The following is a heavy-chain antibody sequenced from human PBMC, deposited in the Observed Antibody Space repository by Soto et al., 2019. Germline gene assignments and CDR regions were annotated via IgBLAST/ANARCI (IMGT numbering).Heavy chain of an antibody. V-gene: IGHV3-43*01. CDR1: GLTFDDYT. D-gene: IGHD3-22*01. CDR2: ISWDGGST. J-gene: IGHJ4*02. Sequence: EVQLVESGGVVVQPGGSLRLSCAASGLTFDDYTMHWVRQAPGKGLEWVSLISWDGGSTYYADSVKGRFTISRDNSKNSLYLQLNSLRTEDTALYYCAKVKYYYDSSGYLDYWGQGTLVTVSS. CDR3: AKVKYYYDSSGYLDY.